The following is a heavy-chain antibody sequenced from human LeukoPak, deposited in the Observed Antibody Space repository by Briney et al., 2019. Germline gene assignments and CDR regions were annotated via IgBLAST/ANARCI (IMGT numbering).Heavy chain of an antibody. J-gene: IGHJ5*02. D-gene: IGHD1-1*01. V-gene: IGHV1-18*01. CDR1: GYTSRTYG. CDR2: ISFHNGNT. Sequence: ASVKVSCKSSGYTSRTYGISWMRQAPGQGLEWMGWISFHNGNTNYAQKFHGRLTMTTDTSTSTAYMELRSLRSDDTGVYYCARDVPGPIGTTARFDPWGQGTLVTVSS. CDR3: ARDVPGPIGTTARFDP.